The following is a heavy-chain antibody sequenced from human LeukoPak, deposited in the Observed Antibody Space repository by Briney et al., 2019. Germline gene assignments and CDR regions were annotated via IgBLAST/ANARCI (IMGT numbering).Heavy chain of an antibody. CDR3: ARRVAGTVWFDP. J-gene: IGHJ5*02. D-gene: IGHD2-15*01. CDR1: GGSISSSSYY. V-gene: IGHV4-39*01. CDR2: IYYSGST. Sequence: SETLSLTCTVSGGSISSSSYYWGWIRQPPGKGLEWIGSIYYSGSTYYNPSLKSRVTISVDTSKNQFSLKLSSVTAADTAVYYCARRVAGTVWFDPWGHGTLVTVSS.